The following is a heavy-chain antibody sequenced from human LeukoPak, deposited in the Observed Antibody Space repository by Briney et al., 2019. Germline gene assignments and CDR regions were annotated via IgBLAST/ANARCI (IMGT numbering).Heavy chain of an antibody. CDR1: GVSINSHY. J-gene: IGHJ4*02. CDR2: ICYSGST. V-gene: IGHV4-59*11. CDR3: ARVYSANYCDY. Sequence: AKTLYLSCTVSGVSINSHYWSWIRQPPGKGLEWIGLICYSGSTNYNASPKSGVTISVETYKNHFSLMVRTVTAADTAVYYCARVYSANYCDYWGQGTLVTVSS. D-gene: IGHD1-26*01.